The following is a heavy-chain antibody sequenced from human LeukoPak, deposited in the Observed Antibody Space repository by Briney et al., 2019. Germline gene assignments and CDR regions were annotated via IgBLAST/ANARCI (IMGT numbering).Heavy chain of an antibody. CDR2: TYYRSKWYN. J-gene: IGHJ6*03. V-gene: IGHV6-1*01. D-gene: IGHD1-26*01. Sequence: SQTLSLTCAISEYSFSSDSAAWNWIRQSPSRGLEWLGRTYYRSKWYNDYAESVKSLITINPDTSKNQFSLQLSSVTPEDTAVYYCARGPSLVGYYYIDVWDKGTTVTVSS. CDR3: ARGPSLVGYYYIDV. CDR1: EYSFSSDSAA.